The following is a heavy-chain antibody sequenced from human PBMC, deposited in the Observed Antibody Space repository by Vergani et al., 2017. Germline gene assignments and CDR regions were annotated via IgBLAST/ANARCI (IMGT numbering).Heavy chain of an antibody. J-gene: IGHJ5*02. D-gene: IGHD2-21*01. CDR3: DRSIGYCAGATCRAYYFDH. CDR1: VYIFKNYY. Sequence: VQLVQSGAEVRKPGASVTVSCTASVYIFKNYYIHWLRQAPGQAFEWMGILNPTTGHTTSAQKFMGRVDMTRDPSTDTSTRTVQMTLSSLRSEDTAVYYCDRSIGYCAGATCRAYYFDHWGQGTRVTVSS. CDR2: LNPTTGHT. V-gene: IGHV1-46*02.